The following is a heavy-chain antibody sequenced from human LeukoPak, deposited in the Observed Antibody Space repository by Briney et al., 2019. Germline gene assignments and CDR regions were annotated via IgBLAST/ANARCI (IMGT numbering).Heavy chain of an antibody. J-gene: IGHJ4*02. Sequence: PGGSLRLSCAASGFTFSSYSMTWVRQAPGKGLEWVSSISSSSSYIYYADSVKGRFTISRDNAKNSLYLQMNSLRAEDTAVYYCARHRHLSSGGSSSDYWGQGTLVTVSS. D-gene: IGHD2-15*01. V-gene: IGHV3-21*01. CDR3: ARHRHLSSGGSSSDY. CDR2: ISSSSSYI. CDR1: GFTFSSYS.